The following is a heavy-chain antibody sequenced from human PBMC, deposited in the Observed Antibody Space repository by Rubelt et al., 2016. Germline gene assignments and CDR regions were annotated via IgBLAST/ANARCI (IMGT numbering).Heavy chain of an antibody. D-gene: IGHD6-19*01. CDR3: AREMAGSWDV. Sequence: QVQLVESGGGVVQPGRSLRLSCAASGFTFSRYAIRWVRQAPGKGLEWVALISDDGSNKYYADSVKGRFTISRDNSKNTLYQQMNSVRAEYTAGYYCAREMAGSWDVWGQGTTVTVS. CDR2: ISDDGSNK. CDR1: GFTFSRYA. V-gene: IGHV3-30*04. J-gene: IGHJ6*02.